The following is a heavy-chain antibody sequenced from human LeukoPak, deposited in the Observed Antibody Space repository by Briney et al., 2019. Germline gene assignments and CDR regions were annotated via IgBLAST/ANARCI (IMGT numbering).Heavy chain of an antibody. CDR1: GFTLTDFW. D-gene: IGHD3-10*01. CDR2: IKPDGSVK. Sequence: PGGSLRLSRITSGFTLTDFWVTWVRQAPGPGLEWVASIKPDGSVKYYVDSVKGRFTLSRDNAKTSLYLQMTSLRAEDTAVYYCVPRGGGGGQGALVTVSS. J-gene: IGHJ4*02. CDR3: VPRGGG. V-gene: IGHV3-7*01.